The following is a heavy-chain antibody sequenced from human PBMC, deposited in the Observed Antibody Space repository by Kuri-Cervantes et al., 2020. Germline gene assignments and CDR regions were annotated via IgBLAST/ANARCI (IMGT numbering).Heavy chain of an antibody. V-gene: IGHV3-15*01. CDR2: IKSNPDGGTT. CDR1: GFIYSNAY. CDR3: AKREYGEPPYYYYGMDV. D-gene: IGHD4-17*01. J-gene: IGHJ6*02. Sequence: GESLKISCAASGFIYSNAYMSWVRQAPGKGLEWVGRIKSNPDGGTTDYVVPVKGRFTISRDDSKNTLYLQMNSLRAEDTAVYYCAKREYGEPPYYYYGMDVWGQGTTVTVSS.